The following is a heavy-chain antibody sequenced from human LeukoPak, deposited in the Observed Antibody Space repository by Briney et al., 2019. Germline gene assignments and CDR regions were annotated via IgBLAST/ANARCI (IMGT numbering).Heavy chain of an antibody. Sequence: SETLSLTCAVYGGSFSGYYWSWIRQPPGKGLEWIGYIYHSGSTYYNPSLKSRVTISVDRSKNQFSLKLSSVTAADTAVYYCARGVYSSSYQDGYYYYGMDVWGQGTTVTVSS. CDR1: GGSFSGYY. CDR2: IYHSGST. CDR3: ARGVYSSSYQDGYYYYGMDV. D-gene: IGHD6-13*01. J-gene: IGHJ6*02. V-gene: IGHV4-34*01.